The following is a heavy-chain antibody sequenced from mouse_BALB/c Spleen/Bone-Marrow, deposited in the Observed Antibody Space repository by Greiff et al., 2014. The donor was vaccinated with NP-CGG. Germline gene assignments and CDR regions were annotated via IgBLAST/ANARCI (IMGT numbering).Heavy chain of an antibody. CDR1: GYTFTDYY. Sequence: EVQLVESGPELVKPGASVKMSCKASGYTFTDYYMYWVKLSHGESFEWIGRVNPHNGGTNYNQKFKGRATLTVDKSSSTAYMELSSLTSEDSAVYYCARSWNYYSMDYWGQGTSVTVSS. V-gene: IGHV1-19*01. CDR2: VNPHNGGT. CDR3: ARSWNYYSMDY. J-gene: IGHJ4*01.